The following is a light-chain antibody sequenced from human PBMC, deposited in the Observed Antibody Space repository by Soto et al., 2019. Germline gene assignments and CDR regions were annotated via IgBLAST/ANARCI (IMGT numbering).Light chain of an antibody. Sequence: DIQLTQSPSFLSASVGDRVTITCRASQGISSYLAWYQQKPGKAPKLLIYAASTLQSGVPSRFSGIGSGTEFTLTISSLQPEDFATYYCQQLNSYPGTFGQGTKVEIK. CDR1: QGISSY. V-gene: IGKV1-9*01. J-gene: IGKJ1*01. CDR2: AAS. CDR3: QQLNSYPGT.